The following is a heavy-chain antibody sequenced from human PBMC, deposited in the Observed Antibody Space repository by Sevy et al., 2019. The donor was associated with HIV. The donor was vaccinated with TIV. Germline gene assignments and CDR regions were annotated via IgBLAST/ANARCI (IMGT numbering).Heavy chain of an antibody. D-gene: IGHD2-15*01. V-gene: IGHV1-18*01. Sequence: ASVNVSCKASGYTFTSYRINWVRQAPGQGLEWMGWISAHNGDTNYSQKLQGRVTMITDTSTTTAYMELRSLTSDDTAVYYCARAYCSSGSYYSLAYWGQGTMVTVSS. CDR2: ISAHNGDT. J-gene: IGHJ4*02. CDR1: GYTFTSYR. CDR3: ARAYCSSGSYYSLAY.